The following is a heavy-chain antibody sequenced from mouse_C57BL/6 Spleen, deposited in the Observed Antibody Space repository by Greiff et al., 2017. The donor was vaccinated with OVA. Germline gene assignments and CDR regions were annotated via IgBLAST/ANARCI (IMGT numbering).Heavy chain of an antibody. CDR3: ARALSGFDY. CDR1: GFTFSDYG. Sequence: EVQLQESGGGLVKPGGSLKLSCAASGFTFSDYGMHWVRQAPEKGLEWVAYISSGSSTIYYADTVKGRFTISRDNAKNTLFLQMTSLRSEDTAMYYCARALSGFDYWGQGTTLTVSS. V-gene: IGHV5-17*01. CDR2: ISSGSSTI. D-gene: IGHD3-1*01. J-gene: IGHJ2*01.